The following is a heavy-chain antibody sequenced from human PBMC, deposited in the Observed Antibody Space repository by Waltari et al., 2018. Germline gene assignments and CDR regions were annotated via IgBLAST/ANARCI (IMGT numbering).Heavy chain of an antibody. J-gene: IGHJ4*02. Sequence: QVQLVQSGAEVKKPGASVKVSCKASGYTFTGYYMHWVRQAPGQGLEWMGWINPNSGGTNYAQKFQGRVTMTRDTSISTAYMELSRLRSDDTAVYYCARDEVTGYSLNYFDYWGQGTLVTVSS. CDR3: ARDEVTGYSLNYFDY. CDR1: GYTFTGYY. CDR2: INPNSGGT. D-gene: IGHD3-9*01. V-gene: IGHV1-2*02.